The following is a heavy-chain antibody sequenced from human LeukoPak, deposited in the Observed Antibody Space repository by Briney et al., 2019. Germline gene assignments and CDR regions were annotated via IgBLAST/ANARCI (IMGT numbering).Heavy chain of an antibody. V-gene: IGHV1-2*06. J-gene: IGHJ4*02. D-gene: IGHD6-19*01. Sequence: ASVKVSCKASGDTFTGYYVHWVRQAPGQGLEWIGRIHPNTGSTHYAEKSEGRATMTRDTSITTAYMELTRLRSDDTAVYYCARAPLYTSGWYYFNSWGQGTLVTVSS. CDR2: IHPNTGST. CDR1: GDTFTGYY. CDR3: ARAPLYTSGWYYFNS.